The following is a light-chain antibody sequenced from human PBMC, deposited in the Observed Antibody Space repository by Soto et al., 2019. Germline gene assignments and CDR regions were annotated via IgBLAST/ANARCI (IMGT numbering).Light chain of an antibody. J-gene: IGKJ2*01. CDR2: GAS. CDR1: QSVDSIY. Sequence: EIVLMQSPGTLSLSPGERATLSCRASQSVDSIYLAWYQQKPGQAPRLLIFGASTRDTGIPDRFSGSGSGTDFTLTISRLEPEDFAVYYCQQYGTSPYTFGPGTKLEIK. CDR3: QQYGTSPYT. V-gene: IGKV3-20*01.